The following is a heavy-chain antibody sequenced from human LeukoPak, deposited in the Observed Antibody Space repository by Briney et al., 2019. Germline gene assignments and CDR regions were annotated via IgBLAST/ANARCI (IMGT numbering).Heavy chain of an antibody. J-gene: IGHJ4*02. CDR2: IYYSGST. CDR3: ARVPTVTLFDY. CDR1: GGSISSYY. Sequence: SETLSLTCTVSGGSISSYYWSWIRQPPGKGLEWIGYIYYSGSTNYNPSLKSRVTISVDTSKNQFSLKLSSVTAADTAVYYCARVPTVTLFDYRGQGTLVTVSS. V-gene: IGHV4-59*01. D-gene: IGHD4-11*01.